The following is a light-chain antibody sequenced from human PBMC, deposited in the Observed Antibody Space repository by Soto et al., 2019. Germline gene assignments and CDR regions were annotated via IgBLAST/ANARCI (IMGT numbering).Light chain of an antibody. CDR2: DVS. J-gene: IGLJ3*02. CDR3: CSYAGSYSWV. CDR1: SSDVGAHNY. V-gene: IGLV2-11*01. Sequence: QSVLTQPRSVSGSPGQSVTISCTGTSSDVGAHNYVSWYQHHPGKAPKVMVYDVSERPSGVPDRFSGSKSDNKASLTISGLQAEDEADYYCCSYAGSYSWVFGGGTKLTVL.